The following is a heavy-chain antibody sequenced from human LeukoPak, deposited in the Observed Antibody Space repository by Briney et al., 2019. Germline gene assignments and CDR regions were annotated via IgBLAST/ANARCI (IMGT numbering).Heavy chain of an antibody. D-gene: IGHD2-2*01. CDR1: GYTFVTYG. CDR3: ARTYLVLVPAASDY. Sequence: ASVKVSCKASGYTFVTYGISWVRQAPGQGLEWMGWISPHNGNTKYAQKFQGRVTMTIDTSTSTAHMELRSLRSDDTAIYYCARTYLVLVPAASDYWGPGTLVTVSS. J-gene: IGHJ4*02. V-gene: IGHV1-18*01. CDR2: ISPHNGNT.